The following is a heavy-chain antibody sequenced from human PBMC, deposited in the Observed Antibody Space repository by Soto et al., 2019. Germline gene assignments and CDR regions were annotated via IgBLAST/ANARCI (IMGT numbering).Heavy chain of an antibody. CDR3: ARGGRDGFDI. V-gene: IGHV4-4*07. J-gene: IGHJ3*02. CDR2: VYIRGST. CDR1: GGSISTYY. Sequence: QVQLQESGPGLVKPSETLSLTCTVSGGSISTYYWNWIRQSAGKGLEWIGRVYIRGSTNYHHSLKSRVAMSVDTSNNQVSVKVTSVTAADTAVYYCARGGRDGFDIWGQGTMVTVSS.